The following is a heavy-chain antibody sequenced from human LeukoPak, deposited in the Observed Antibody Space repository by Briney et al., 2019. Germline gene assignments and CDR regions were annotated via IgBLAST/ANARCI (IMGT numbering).Heavy chain of an antibody. V-gene: IGHV1-24*01. Sequence: ASVKVSCKASGYTFTGYYMHWVRQAPGKGLEWMGGFDPEDGETIYAQKFQGRVTMTEDTSTDTAYMELSSLRSEDTAVYYCATEPIVVVPAARSGIDYWGQGTLVTVSS. D-gene: IGHD2-2*01. CDR3: ATEPIVVVPAARSGIDY. CDR1: GYTFTGYY. CDR2: FDPEDGET. J-gene: IGHJ4*02.